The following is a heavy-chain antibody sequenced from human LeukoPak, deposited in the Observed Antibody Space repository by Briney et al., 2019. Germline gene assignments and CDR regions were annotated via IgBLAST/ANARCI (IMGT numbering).Heavy chain of an antibody. J-gene: IGHJ3*02. D-gene: IGHD6-19*01. V-gene: IGHV3-66*01. CDR2: IYSGGST. Sequence: GGSLRLSCAASGFTFSSYSMNWVRQAPGKGLEWVSVIYSGGSTYYADSVKGRFTISRDNSKNTLYLQINSLRAEDTAVYYCARGWGAFDIWGQGTMVTVSS. CDR1: GFTFSSYS. CDR3: ARGWGAFDI.